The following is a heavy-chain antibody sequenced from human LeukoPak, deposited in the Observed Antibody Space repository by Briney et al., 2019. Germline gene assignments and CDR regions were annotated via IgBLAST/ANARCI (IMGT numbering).Heavy chain of an antibody. D-gene: IGHD1-26*01. V-gene: IGHV4-59*03. Sequence: SETLSLTSILSSGSTTSYFRNWTSQPPARDLEWIGYISYTADTKQNPSLRGRVTMSVDTSKNQFSLKLNSVTAADTAVYYCAKWEARDHYFDSWGQGTLDTVSS. CDR3: AKWEARDHYFDS. J-gene: IGHJ4*02. CDR2: ISYTADT. CDR1: SGSTTSYF.